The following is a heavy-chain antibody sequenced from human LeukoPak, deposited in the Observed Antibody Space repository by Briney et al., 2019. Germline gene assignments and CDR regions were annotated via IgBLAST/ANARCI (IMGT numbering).Heavy chain of an antibody. V-gene: IGHV1-69*01. CDR1: GGTFSSYA. CDR3: ARALYYDYVWGSYPLYYFDY. J-gene: IGHJ4*02. CDR2: IIPIFGTA. D-gene: IGHD3-16*02. Sequence: ASVKVSCKASGGTFSSYAISWVRQAPGQGLEWMGGIIPIFGTANYAQKFQGRVTITADESTSTAYMELSSLRSEDTAVYYCARALYYDYVWGSYPLYYFDYWGQGTLVTVSS.